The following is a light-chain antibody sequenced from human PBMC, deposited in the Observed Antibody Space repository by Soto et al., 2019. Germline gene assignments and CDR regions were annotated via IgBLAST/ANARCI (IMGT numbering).Light chain of an antibody. J-gene: IGLJ1*01. CDR2: DVS. CDR3: SSYTSSSTLEV. V-gene: IGLV2-14*01. CDR1: TSDVGGYNY. Sequence: QSVLTQPASVSGSPGRSITISCTGTTSDVGGYNYVSWYQQHPGKAPKLMIYDVSYRPSGVSNRFSGSKSGNTASLTISGLQAEDEADYYCSSYTSSSTLEVFGTGTKVTVL.